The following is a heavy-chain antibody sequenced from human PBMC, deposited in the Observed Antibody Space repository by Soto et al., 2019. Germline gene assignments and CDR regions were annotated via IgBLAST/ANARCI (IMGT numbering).Heavy chain of an antibody. J-gene: IGHJ4*02. CDR3: ARVDSGYDLFDY. D-gene: IGHD5-12*01. V-gene: IGHV4-59*08. Sequence: QVQLQESGPGLVKPSETLSLTCTVSGGSISSYYWSWIRQPPGKGLEWIGYIYYSGSTNYNPSLMIRVTLPGDTSKTQFSLKLSSVTAADTAVYYCARVDSGYDLFDYWGQGTLVTVSS. CDR1: GGSISSYY. CDR2: IYYSGST.